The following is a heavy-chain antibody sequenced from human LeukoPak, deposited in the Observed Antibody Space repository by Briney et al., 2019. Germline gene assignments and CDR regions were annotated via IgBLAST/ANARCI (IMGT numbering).Heavy chain of an antibody. Sequence: GGSLRLSCAASDFTFSSYEMNWVRQAPGKGLEWVAYITSSGNAIRYADSVKGRFTISRDNAKNSMYLQMNSLRAEDTAVYYCAAGTYDTNGYVFDYWGQGTLVTVSS. D-gene: IGHD3-22*01. CDR1: DFTFSSYE. CDR2: ITSSGNAI. CDR3: AAGTYDTNGYVFDY. V-gene: IGHV3-48*03. J-gene: IGHJ4*02.